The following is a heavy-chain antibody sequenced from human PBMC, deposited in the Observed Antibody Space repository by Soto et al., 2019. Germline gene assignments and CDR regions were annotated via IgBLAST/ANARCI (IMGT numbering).Heavy chain of an antibody. D-gene: IGHD6-13*01. CDR2: ISWNSGSI. V-gene: IGHV3-9*01. CDR1: GFTFDDYA. CDR3: AKGHSSSWYFNFDY. J-gene: IGHJ4*02. Sequence: VQLVESGGGLVQPGRSLRLSCAASGFTFDDYAMHWVRQAPGKGLEWVSGISWNSGSIGYADSVKGRFTISRDNAKNSLYLQMNSLRAEDTALYYCAKGHSSSWYFNFDYWGQGTLVTVSS.